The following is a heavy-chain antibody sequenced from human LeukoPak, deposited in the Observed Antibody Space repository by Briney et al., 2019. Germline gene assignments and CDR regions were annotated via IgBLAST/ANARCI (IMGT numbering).Heavy chain of an antibody. V-gene: IGHV3-48*01. CDR3: TRRNYYDSSGLYYFDY. CDR1: GFTFSSYS. J-gene: IGHJ4*02. CDR2: ISSSSSTI. Sequence: GSLRLSCAASGFTFSSYSMNWVRQAPGKGLEWVSYISSSSSTIYYADSVKGRFTISRDNAKNSLYLQMKSLRAEDTAVYYCTRRNYYDSSGLYYFDYWGQGTLVTVSS. D-gene: IGHD3-22*01.